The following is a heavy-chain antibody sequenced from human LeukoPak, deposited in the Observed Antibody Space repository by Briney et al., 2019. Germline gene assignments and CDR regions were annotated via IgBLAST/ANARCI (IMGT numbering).Heavy chain of an antibody. V-gene: IGHV3-23*01. CDR1: GFTFSSYA. CDR3: AKVRAYYYDSSGTLKAFDI. CDR2: ISGSGGST. D-gene: IGHD3-22*01. J-gene: IGHJ3*02. Sequence: GGSLRLSCAASGFTFSSYAISWVRQAPGKGLEWVSAISGSGGSTYYADSVKGRFTISRDNSKNTLYLQMNSLRAEDTAVYYCAKVRAYYYDSSGTLKAFDIWGQGTMVTVSS.